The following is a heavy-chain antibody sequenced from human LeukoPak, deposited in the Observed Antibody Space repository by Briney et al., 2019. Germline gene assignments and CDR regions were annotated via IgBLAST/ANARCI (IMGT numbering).Heavy chain of an antibody. J-gene: IGHJ3*02. CDR1: GFTFSSYG. D-gene: IGHD4-17*01. CDR2: ISYDGSNK. V-gene: IGHV3-30*03. CDR3: ARDQVTTVTTDAFDI. Sequence: PGGSLRLSCAASGFTFSSYGMHWVRQAPGKGLEWVAVISYDGSNKYYADSVKGRFTISRDNSKNTLYLQMNSLRAEDTAVYYCARDQVTTVTTDAFDIWGQGTMVTVSS.